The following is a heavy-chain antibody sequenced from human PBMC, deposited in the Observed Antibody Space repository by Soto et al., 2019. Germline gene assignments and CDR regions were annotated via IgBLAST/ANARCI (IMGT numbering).Heavy chain of an antibody. Sequence: SVKVSCKASGGTFSSYAISWVRQAPGQGLEWMGGIIPIFGTANYAQKFQGRVTITADKSTSTAYMELSSLRSEDTAVYYCARRTMVRGVTDYYYYGMDVWGQGTTVTVYS. V-gene: IGHV1-69*06. CDR3: ARRTMVRGVTDYYYYGMDV. J-gene: IGHJ6*02. D-gene: IGHD3-10*01. CDR2: IIPIFGTA. CDR1: GGTFSSYA.